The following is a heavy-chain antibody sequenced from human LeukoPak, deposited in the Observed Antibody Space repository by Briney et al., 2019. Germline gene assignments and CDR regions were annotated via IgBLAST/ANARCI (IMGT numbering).Heavy chain of an antibody. J-gene: IGHJ5*02. CDR1: GYTFTSYA. CDR2: INTNTGNP. CDR3: ARDPSGPIAAAYYWFDP. V-gene: IGHV7-4-1*02. D-gene: IGHD6-13*01. Sequence: GASVKVSCKASGYTFTSYAMNWVRQAPGQGLEWMGWINTNTGNPTYAQGFTGRFVFSLDTSVSTAYLQISSLKAEDTAVHYCARDPSGPIAAAYYWFDPWGQGTLVTVSS.